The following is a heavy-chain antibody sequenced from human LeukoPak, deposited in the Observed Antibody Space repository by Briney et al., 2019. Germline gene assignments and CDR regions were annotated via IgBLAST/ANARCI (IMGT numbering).Heavy chain of an antibody. Sequence: GGALGLSCAASGFTFSSYSMNRGRQAPGKGLEWVSSISSSSNYIYYADSVKGRFTISRDNAKNSLYLEMNSLRAEDTAVYYCAVVRITGTIDAFDIWGQGTMVTVSS. CDR3: AVVRITGTIDAFDI. D-gene: IGHD1-7*01. CDR1: GFTFSSYS. CDR2: ISSSSNYI. J-gene: IGHJ3*02. V-gene: IGHV3-21*01.